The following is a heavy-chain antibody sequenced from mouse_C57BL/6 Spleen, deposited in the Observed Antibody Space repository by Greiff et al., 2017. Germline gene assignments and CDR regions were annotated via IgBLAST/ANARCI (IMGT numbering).Heavy chain of an antibody. V-gene: IGHV1-42*01. Sequence: EVQLQQSGPELVKPGASVKISCKASGYSFTGYYMNWVKQSPEKSLEWIGEINPSTGGTTYNQKFKAKATLTVDKSSSTAYMQLKSLTSEDSAVXYCARFYYSRMDYWGQGTSVTVSS. CDR2: INPSTGGT. D-gene: IGHD2-12*01. CDR1: GYSFTGYY. J-gene: IGHJ4*01. CDR3: ARFYYSRMDY.